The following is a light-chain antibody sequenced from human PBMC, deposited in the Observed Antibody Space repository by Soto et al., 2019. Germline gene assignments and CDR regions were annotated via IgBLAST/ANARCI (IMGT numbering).Light chain of an antibody. V-gene: IGLV4-69*01. J-gene: IGLJ3*02. CDR2: LNSDGSH. CDR1: SGHSSYP. Sequence: QAVVTQSPSASASLGASVKLTCTLSSGHSSYPIAWHQQQPEKGPRYLMKLNSDGSHSKGDGIPDRFSGSSSGAERYLTISSLHSEDEADYYCQTWGTGIEVFGGGTKLTVL. CDR3: QTWGTGIEV.